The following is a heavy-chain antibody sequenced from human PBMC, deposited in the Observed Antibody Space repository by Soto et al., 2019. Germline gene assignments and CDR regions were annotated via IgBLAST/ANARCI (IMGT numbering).Heavy chain of an antibody. Sequence: QVQLQQWGAGLLKPSETLSLTCAVYGGSFSGYYWSWIRQPPGKGLEWIGEINHSGSTNYNPSLKSRVTISVDTSTHQLHLKRSCVTAADTAVYSCARGRTTVTEYWYFDLWGRGTLVTVSS. CDR3: ARGRTTVTEYWYFDL. D-gene: IGHD4-17*01. J-gene: IGHJ2*01. CDR2: INHSGST. V-gene: IGHV4-34*01. CDR1: GGSFSGYY.